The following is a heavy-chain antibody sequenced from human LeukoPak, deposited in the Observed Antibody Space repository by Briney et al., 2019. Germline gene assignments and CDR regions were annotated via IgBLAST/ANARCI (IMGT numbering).Heavy chain of an antibody. CDR2: MYYSGST. J-gene: IGHJ6*04. CDR3: ARHGRMGTINPSY. V-gene: IGHV4-39*01. CDR1: GGSISNSSYY. D-gene: IGHD5-24*01. Sequence: SETLSLTCTVSGGSISNSSYYWGWIRQPPGKGLEWIGSMYYSGSTYYNPSLKRRATISVNTSKNQFSLKLSSVAAAETAVYYCARHGRMGTINPSYWGKGTTVTVSS.